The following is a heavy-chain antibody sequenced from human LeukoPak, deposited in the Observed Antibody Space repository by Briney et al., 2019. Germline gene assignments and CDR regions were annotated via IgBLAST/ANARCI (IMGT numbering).Heavy chain of an antibody. CDR2: ITSNSYSM. Sequence: GGSLRLSCAASGFTFSDYYMAWIRQAPGKGLEWISYITSNSYSMYYADSVEGRFTISRDNAEGSVFLQMDGLRVEDTAVYYGATEVDRSFDHWGQGVLVTVSS. D-gene: IGHD2-15*01. V-gene: IGHV3-11*01. J-gene: IGHJ4*02. CDR3: ATEVDRSFDH. CDR1: GFTFSDYY.